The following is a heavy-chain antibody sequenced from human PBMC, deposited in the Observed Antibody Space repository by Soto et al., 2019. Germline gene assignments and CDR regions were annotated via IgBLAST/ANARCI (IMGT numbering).Heavy chain of an antibody. V-gene: IGHV4-59*01. Sequence: SETLSLTCTVSGGSISSYYWSWIRQPPGKGLEWIGYIYYSGSTNYNPSLKSRVTISVDTSKNQFSLKLSSVTAADTAVYYCARARPVVVVAATRGGAFDIWGQGTMVTVSS. CDR1: GGSISSYY. D-gene: IGHD2-15*01. CDR3: ARARPVVVVAATRGGAFDI. J-gene: IGHJ3*02. CDR2: IYYSGST.